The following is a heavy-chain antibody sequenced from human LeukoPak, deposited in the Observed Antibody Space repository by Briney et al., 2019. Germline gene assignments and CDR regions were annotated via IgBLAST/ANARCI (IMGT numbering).Heavy chain of an antibody. D-gene: IGHD1-26*01. V-gene: IGHV4-59*08. CDR1: GVSISSYY. CDR2: IFYSGNT. Sequence: SETLSLTCTVSGVSISSYYWSWIRQPPGKGLEWIGYIFYSGNTIYNPSLRSRVTISADTSKNHFSLRLRSVTAADTAVYYCARLAAISGSDYPDDWGQGTLVTVSS. CDR3: ARLAAISGSDYPDD. J-gene: IGHJ4*02.